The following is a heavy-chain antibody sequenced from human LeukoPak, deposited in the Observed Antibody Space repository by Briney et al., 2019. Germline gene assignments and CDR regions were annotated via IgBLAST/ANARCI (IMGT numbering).Heavy chain of an antibody. Sequence: SETLSLTCTVSGGSISSYYWSWIRQPPGKGLEWIGSIYHSGSTYYNPSLRSRVTISVDTSKNQFSLKLSSVTAADTAVYYCARVNFEYSSSAYFDYWGQGTLVTVSS. CDR2: IYHSGST. D-gene: IGHD6-6*01. CDR1: GGSISSYY. CDR3: ARVNFEYSSSAYFDY. J-gene: IGHJ4*02. V-gene: IGHV4-38-2*02.